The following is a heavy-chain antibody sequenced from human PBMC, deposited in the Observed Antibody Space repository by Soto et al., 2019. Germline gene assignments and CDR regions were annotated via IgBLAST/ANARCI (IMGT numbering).Heavy chain of an antibody. Sequence: ASVKVSCKASGYTFTSYGISWVRQAPGQGLEWMGWISAYNGNTNYAQKLQGRVTMTTDTSTSTAYMELRSLRSDDTAVYYCAARTYHDFWSGHRQGGVFDIWRQGTMVTVSS. D-gene: IGHD3-3*01. V-gene: IGHV1-18*01. J-gene: IGHJ3*02. CDR2: ISAYNGNT. CDR3: AARTYHDFWSGHRQGGVFDI. CDR1: GYTFTSYG.